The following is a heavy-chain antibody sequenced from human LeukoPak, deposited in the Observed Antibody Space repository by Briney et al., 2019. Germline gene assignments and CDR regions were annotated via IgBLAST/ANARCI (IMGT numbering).Heavy chain of an antibody. Sequence: ASVKVSCKASGYSFNTYYMNWVRQAPGQGLEWMGIINPSGGSTSYAQKFQGRVTMTRDTSTSTVYMELSSLRSEDTAVYYCARGYYDFWSGPRPYYFDYWGQGTLVTVSS. D-gene: IGHD3-3*01. CDR1: GYSFNTYY. CDR3: ARGYYDFWSGPRPYYFDY. CDR2: INPSGGST. J-gene: IGHJ4*02. V-gene: IGHV1-46*02.